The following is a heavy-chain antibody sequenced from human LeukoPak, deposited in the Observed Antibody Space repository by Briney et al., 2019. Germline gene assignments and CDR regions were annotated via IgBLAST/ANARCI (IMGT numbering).Heavy chain of an antibody. Sequence: PWETLSLPCTVWGGPLSSHYWSWIRQPPGKGLEGIGDHYYSWSTNYNPSLKSRVHHSVDTAKSHLPLGLGPVTAAEPGLDFFARYCSGGTCYNWFDPWGQGNLVTVSS. V-gene: IGHV4-59*11. D-gene: IGHD2-15*01. J-gene: IGHJ5*02. CDR2: HYYSWST. CDR3: ARYCSGGTCYNWFDP. CDR1: GGPLSSHY.